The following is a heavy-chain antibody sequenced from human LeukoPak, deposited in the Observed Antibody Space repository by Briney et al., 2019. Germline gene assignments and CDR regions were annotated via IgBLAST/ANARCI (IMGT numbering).Heavy chain of an antibody. CDR1: GFTVSNKY. D-gene: IGHD3-22*01. Sequence: GGSLRLSCAASGFTVSNKYMTWVRQAPGKGLAWVSLIYNDGRTYYADSVEGRYTISRDNSKNTVYLQMSSLRVEDTAVYYCARGLFLSGYLDAFDLWGQGTVVTVSS. V-gene: IGHV3-53*01. CDR2: IYNDGRT. CDR3: ARGLFLSGYLDAFDL. J-gene: IGHJ3*01.